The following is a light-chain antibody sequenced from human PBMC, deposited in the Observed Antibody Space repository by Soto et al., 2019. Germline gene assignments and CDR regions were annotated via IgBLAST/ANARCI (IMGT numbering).Light chain of an antibody. J-gene: IGLJ3*02. CDR3: QSYDSSLSGWL. CDR2: GDS. CDR1: SSNIGAGYN. Sequence: QSVLTQPPSVSGAPGQRVTISCTGSSSNIGAGYNVHWYQQVPVTAPKLLIYGDSNRPSGVPDRFSGSKSGTSASLAITGLQAEDEADYYCQSYDSSLSGWLFGGGTKLTVL. V-gene: IGLV1-40*01.